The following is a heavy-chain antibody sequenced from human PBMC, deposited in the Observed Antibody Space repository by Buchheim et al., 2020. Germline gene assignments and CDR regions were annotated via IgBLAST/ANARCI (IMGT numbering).Heavy chain of an antibody. CDR3: ARDPRDYVWGSYRYPFGAFDI. J-gene: IGHJ3*02. V-gene: IGHV4-31*03. Sequence: QVQLQESGPGLVKPSQTLSLTCTVSGGSISSGGFYWSWIRQHPGKGLEWIGYIYYSGSTYYNPSLKSRVTISVDTSKNQFSLKLSSVTAADTAVYYCARDPRDYVWGSYRYPFGAFDIWGQGT. D-gene: IGHD3-16*02. CDR2: IYYSGST. CDR1: GGSISSGGFY.